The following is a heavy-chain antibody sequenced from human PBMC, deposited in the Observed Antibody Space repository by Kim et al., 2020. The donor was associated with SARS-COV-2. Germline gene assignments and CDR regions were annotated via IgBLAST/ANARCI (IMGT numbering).Heavy chain of an antibody. CDR2: ISSSSSYI. J-gene: IGHJ4*02. CDR1: GFTFSSYS. CDR3: ARGGRDGYNPFDY. V-gene: IGHV3-21*01. D-gene: IGHD5-12*01. Sequence: GSLRLSCAASGFTFSSYSMNWVRQAPGKGLEWVSSISSSSSYIYYADSVKGRFTISRDNAKNSLYLQMNSLRAEDTAVYYCARGGRDGYNPFDYWGQGTLVTVSS.